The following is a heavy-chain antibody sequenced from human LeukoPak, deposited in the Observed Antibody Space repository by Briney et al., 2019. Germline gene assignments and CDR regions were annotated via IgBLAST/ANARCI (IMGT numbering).Heavy chain of an antibody. V-gene: IGHV3-7*01. CDR1: GFNFSRYW. J-gene: IGHJ6*03. Sequence: QPGGSLRLSCVGSGFNFSRYWMSWVRQAPGQGLEWVANIKQDGSEKHYVDSVMGRITISRDNAKTSVDLQMNSLRAEDTAVYYCPRGAGYCSSAHCRDYYYMDVWGKGTTVTVSS. CDR2: IKQDGSEK. CDR3: PRGAGYCSSAHCRDYYYMDV. D-gene: IGHD2-2*01.